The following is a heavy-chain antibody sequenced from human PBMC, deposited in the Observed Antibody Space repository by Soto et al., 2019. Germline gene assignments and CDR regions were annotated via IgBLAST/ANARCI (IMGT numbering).Heavy chain of an antibody. V-gene: IGHV4-31*03. J-gene: IGHJ5*02. CDR3: ARWWSGSRQGFDP. Sequence: QVQLQESGPGLVKPSQTLSLTCTVSGGSISSGDYYWSWIRQHPGKGLEWIGYIYYSGSTYYSPSLKSRVTISVDTSKNQFSLNLGSVTAADPAVYYCARWWSGSRQGFDPWGQGTLVTVSS. D-gene: IGHD3-3*01. CDR1: GGSISSGDYY. CDR2: IYYSGST.